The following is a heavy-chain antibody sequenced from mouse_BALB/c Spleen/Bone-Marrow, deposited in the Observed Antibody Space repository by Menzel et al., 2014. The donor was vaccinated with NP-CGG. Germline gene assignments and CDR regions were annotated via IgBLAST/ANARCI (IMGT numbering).Heavy chain of an antibody. Sequence: QVQLQQSGPELVKPGASVRISCKASGYTFTSYYIHWVKQRPGQGLEWIGWIYPGNVNTKCNEKFKGKATLTADKSSSTAYMQLSSLTSEDSAVYFCARFYYGSSYAMDYWGQGTSVTVSS. CDR3: ARFYYGSSYAMDY. D-gene: IGHD1-1*01. J-gene: IGHJ4*01. CDR1: GYTFTSYY. CDR2: IYPGNVNT. V-gene: IGHV1S56*01.